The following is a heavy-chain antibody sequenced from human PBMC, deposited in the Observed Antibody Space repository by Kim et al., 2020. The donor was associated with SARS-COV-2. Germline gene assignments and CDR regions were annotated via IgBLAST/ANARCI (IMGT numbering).Heavy chain of an antibody. CDR1: GFTFDDYA. V-gene: IGHV3-9*01. D-gene: IGHD2-15*01. J-gene: IGHJ4*02. Sequence: GGSLRLSCAASGFTFDDYAMHWVRQAPGKGLEWVSGISWNSGSIGYADSVKGRFTISRDNAKNSLYLQMNSLRAEDTALYYCAKDIPEYCSGGSCWGLLDYWGQGTLVTVSS. CDR2: ISWNSGSI. CDR3: AKDIPEYCSGGSCWGLLDY.